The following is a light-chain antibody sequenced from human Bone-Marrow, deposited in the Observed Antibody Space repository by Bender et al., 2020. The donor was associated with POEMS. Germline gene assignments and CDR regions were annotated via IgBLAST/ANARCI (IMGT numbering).Light chain of an antibody. V-gene: IGLV1-40*01. J-gene: IGLJ3*02. CDR2: ANI. CDR3: SSYTSTTTGWV. Sequence: LPGTAPRLLIYANINRPSGVPDRFSGSKSGTSVSLTISGLQTEDEADYYCSSYTSTTTGWVFGGGTKLTVL.